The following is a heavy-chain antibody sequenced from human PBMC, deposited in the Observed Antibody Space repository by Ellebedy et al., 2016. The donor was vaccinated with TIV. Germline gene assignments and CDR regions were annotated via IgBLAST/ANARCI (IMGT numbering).Heavy chain of an antibody. J-gene: IGHJ6*02. V-gene: IGHV4-39*07. CDR3: ARTAYYYDSSGYANYYYYGMDV. CDR1: GGSISSSSYY. CDR2: IYYSGST. Sequence: SETLSLXCTVSGGSISSSSYYWGWIRQPPGKGLEWIGSIYYSGSTYYNPSLKSRVTISVDTSKNQFSLKLSSVTAADTAVYYCARTAYYYDSSGYANYYYYGMDVWGQGTTVTVSS. D-gene: IGHD3-22*01.